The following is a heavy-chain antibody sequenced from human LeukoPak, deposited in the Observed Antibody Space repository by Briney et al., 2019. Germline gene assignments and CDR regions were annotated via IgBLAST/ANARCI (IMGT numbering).Heavy chain of an antibody. CDR3: ARGAIVTTRGPWFDP. J-gene: IGHJ5*02. CDR2: ISSSASAI. Sequence: GGSLRLSCAASGFTFRDYYMSWFRQAPGKGLEWVSFISSSASAIHYADSVKGRFTISRDNAKSSLYLQMDSLRAEDTAVYYCARGAIVTTRGPWFDPWGQGTLVTVSS. CDR1: GFTFRDYY. V-gene: IGHV3-11*01. D-gene: IGHD4-11*01.